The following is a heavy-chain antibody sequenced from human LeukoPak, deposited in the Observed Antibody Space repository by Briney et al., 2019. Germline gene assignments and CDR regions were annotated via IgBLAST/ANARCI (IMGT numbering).Heavy chain of an antibody. V-gene: IGHV3-23*01. CDR2: ISGSGGST. CDR1: GFTFSSYS. D-gene: IGHD3-22*01. J-gene: IGHJ3*02. CDR3: ARIGHYYDSSGYSDAFDI. Sequence: PGGSLRLSCAASGFTFSSYSMNWVRQAPGKGLEWVSAISGSGGSTYYADSVKGRFTISRDNSKNTLYLQMNSLRAEDTAVYYCARIGHYYDSSGYSDAFDIWGQGTMVTVSS.